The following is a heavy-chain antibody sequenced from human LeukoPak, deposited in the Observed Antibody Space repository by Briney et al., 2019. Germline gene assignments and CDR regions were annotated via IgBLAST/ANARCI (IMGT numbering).Heavy chain of an antibody. D-gene: IGHD2-15*01. CDR1: GGSISSNN. CDR3: ARESGLAATGGVDY. Sequence: SETLSLTCTVSGGSISSNNWSWFRNPPGKGLGWIGRIYTSGSTNYNPSLKSRVTMSVDTSKNQFSLKLSSVTAADTAVYYCARESGLAATGGVDYWGQGTLVTVSS. CDR2: IYTSGST. J-gene: IGHJ4*02. V-gene: IGHV4-4*07.